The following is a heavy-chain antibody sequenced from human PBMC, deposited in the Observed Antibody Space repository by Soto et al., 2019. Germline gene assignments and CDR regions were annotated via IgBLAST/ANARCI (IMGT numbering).Heavy chain of an antibody. V-gene: IGHV3-23*01. CDR2: ISAGGNSP. CDR3: AKVYMDV. Sequence: GGSMRLSCVVSGFTFSSCAMTWVRQAPGKGLEWVSGISAGGNSPYYADSVKGRFTISRDNSKNTLYLQMNSLRAEDTAVYYCAKVYMDVWGQGTTVTVSS. CDR1: GFTFSSCA. J-gene: IGHJ6*02.